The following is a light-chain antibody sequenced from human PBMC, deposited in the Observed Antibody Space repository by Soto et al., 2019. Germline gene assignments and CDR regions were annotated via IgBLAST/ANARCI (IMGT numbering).Light chain of an antibody. V-gene: IGKV1-39*01. CDR3: QQYGSSPWT. Sequence: DIQMTQSPSSLSASVGDRVTITCRASQNINNYLNWYQQKPGKAPRLMIYAASTLQRGVPSRFSGSGSGTDFTLTISGLEPEDFAVYYCQQYGSSPWTFGQGTKVDIK. CDR1: QNINNY. CDR2: AAS. J-gene: IGKJ1*01.